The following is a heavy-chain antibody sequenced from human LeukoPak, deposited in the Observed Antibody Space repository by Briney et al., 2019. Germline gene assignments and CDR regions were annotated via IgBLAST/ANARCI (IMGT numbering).Heavy chain of an antibody. Sequence: GGSLRLSCAASGFTFSSYARNWDRHAQGQGLEWVSGISVSGGRTYYADSVKVRFTIARYNSKTKLDLQSKSLRVADTAIYSCAGVQWLLDYWGQGTLVTVSS. D-gene: IGHD6-19*01. CDR2: ISVSGGRT. V-gene: IGHV3-23*01. CDR1: GFTFSSYA. J-gene: IGHJ4*02. CDR3: AGVQWLLDY.